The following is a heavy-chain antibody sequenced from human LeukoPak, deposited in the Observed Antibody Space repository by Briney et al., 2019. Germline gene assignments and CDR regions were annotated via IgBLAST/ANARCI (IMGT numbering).Heavy chain of an antibody. CDR2: IYYSGST. D-gene: IGHD6-13*01. J-gene: IGHJ5*02. V-gene: IGHV4-61*05. CDR1: GGSISSSSYY. CDR3: ARAKRIAAAGKCWFDP. Sequence: SETQSLTCTVSGGSISSSSYYWGWIRQPPGKGLEWIGYIYYSGSTNYNPSLKSRVTISVDTSKNQFSLKLSSVTAADTAVYYCARAKRIAAAGKCWFDPWGQGTLVTVSS.